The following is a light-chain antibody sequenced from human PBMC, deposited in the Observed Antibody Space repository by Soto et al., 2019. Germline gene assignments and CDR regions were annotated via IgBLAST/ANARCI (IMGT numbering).Light chain of an antibody. CDR2: DAS. V-gene: IGKV3-15*01. Sequence: EIVMTQSPATLSVSPGEKDTLSCRASQRVSSNLAWYQQKPGQAPRLLIYDASTRATGIPARFSGSGSGTEFTLTISSLQSEDFAVYYCHQYNNWPRTFGQGTKVDIK. J-gene: IGKJ1*01. CDR1: QRVSSN. CDR3: HQYNNWPRT.